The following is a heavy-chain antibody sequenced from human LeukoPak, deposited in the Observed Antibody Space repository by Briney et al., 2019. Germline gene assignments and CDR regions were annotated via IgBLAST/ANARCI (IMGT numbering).Heavy chain of an antibody. Sequence: GSLRLSCAASGFTFSSYAMSWIRQPPGKGLEWIGSIYYSGSTYYNPSLKSRVTISVDTSKNQFSLKLSSVTAADTAVYYCARLRRVAGRKEPDYWGQGTLVTVSS. CDR1: GFTFSSYA. CDR3: ARLRRVAGRKEPDY. CDR2: IYYSGST. D-gene: IGHD6-19*01. V-gene: IGHV4-39*01. J-gene: IGHJ4*02.